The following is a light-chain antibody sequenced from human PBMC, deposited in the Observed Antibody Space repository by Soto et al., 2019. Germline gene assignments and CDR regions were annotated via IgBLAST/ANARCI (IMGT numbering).Light chain of an antibody. J-gene: IGLJ1*01. CDR3: CLYVGATTYV. CDR2: EGH. CDR1: TRDIAGYNY. Sequence: QSVLTQPASVSGSLGQSITISCTGTTRDIAGYNYISWYQQLPGKAPKVVIYEGHKRPSGVPDRFSGSTYVYTASLTISGLQTDDEADYYCCLYVGATTYVFGTG. V-gene: IGLV2-23*01.